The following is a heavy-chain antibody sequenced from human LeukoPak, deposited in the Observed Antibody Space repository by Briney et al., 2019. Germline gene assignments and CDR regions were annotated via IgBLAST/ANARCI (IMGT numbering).Heavy chain of an antibody. Sequence: GGSLRLSCAVSGFTFSSYWMHWVRQAPGKGLVWVSRIDRDGSRIDYADSVKGRFTISRDNGKNSLYLQMNSLRAEDTAIYYCTRVGYIDEGIDYWGQGTLVTVSS. V-gene: IGHV3-74*01. J-gene: IGHJ4*02. CDR1: GFTFSSYW. CDR2: IDRDGSRI. D-gene: IGHD5-24*01. CDR3: TRVGYIDEGIDY.